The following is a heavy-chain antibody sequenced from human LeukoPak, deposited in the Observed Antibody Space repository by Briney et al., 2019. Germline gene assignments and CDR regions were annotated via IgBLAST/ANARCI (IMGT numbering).Heavy chain of an antibody. CDR2: IYYSGST. CDR1: GGSISNYY. V-gene: IGHV4-59*12. CDR3: AREVRGYSSGWLLDY. J-gene: IGHJ4*02. Sequence: SETLSLTCTVSGGSISNYYWSWIRQPPGKGLEWIGYIYYSGSTNYNPSLKSRVTMSVDTSKNQFSLKLSSVTAADTAVYYCAREVRGYSSGWLLDYWGQGTLVTVSS. D-gene: IGHD6-19*01.